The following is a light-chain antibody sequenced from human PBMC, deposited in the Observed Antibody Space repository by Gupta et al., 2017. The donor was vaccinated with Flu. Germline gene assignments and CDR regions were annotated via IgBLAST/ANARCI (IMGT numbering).Light chain of an antibody. J-gene: IGLJ2*01. V-gene: IGLV3-25*03. CDR1: ALPNQF. CDR3: QSADSTETYVV. Sequence: SYELTQPPSVSVSPGQTARITCVGDALPNQFAYWYQQKPGQAPVLVVRKDSERPSGISYRFSGSSSGTTVTLTIRGVQAEDEADYYCQSADSTETYVVFGGGTKLTVL. CDR2: KDS.